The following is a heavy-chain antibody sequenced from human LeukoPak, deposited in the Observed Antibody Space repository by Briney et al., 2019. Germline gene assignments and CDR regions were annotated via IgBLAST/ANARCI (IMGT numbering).Heavy chain of an antibody. CDR3: AIALVRGVPGAFDI. V-gene: IGHV1-69*05. D-gene: IGHD3-10*01. CDR1: GGTFSSYA. Sequence: SVKVSCKASGGTFSSYAISWVRQAPGQGLEWMGGIIPIFGTANYAQKFQGRVTITTDESTSTAYMELSSLRSEDTAVYYCAIALVRGVPGAFDIWGQGTMVTVSS. J-gene: IGHJ3*02. CDR2: IIPIFGTA.